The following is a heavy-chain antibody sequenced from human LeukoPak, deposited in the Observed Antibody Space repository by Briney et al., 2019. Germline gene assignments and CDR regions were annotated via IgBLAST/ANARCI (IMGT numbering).Heavy chain of an antibody. V-gene: IGHV4-39*02. CDR3: ARLWIVATWFDA. D-gene: IGHD2-2*03. Sequence: PSETLSLTCTVSNGSMTSDGYYWARVRQPPGKGLEWIGTIFYSGKTYYSASLKSRVTVSLDTSKKNFSLRLSSVTAADTAVYYCARLWIVATWFDAWGQGALVTVSS. CDR2: IFYSGKT. CDR1: NGSMTSDGYY. J-gene: IGHJ5*02.